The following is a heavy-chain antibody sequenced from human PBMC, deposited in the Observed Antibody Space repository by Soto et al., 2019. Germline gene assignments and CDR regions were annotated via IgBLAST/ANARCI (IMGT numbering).Heavy chain of an antibody. Sequence: QVQLVQSGAEVKKPGASVKVSCKASGYTFTSYGISWVRQAPGQGLEWMGWISAYNGNTNYAQKLQGRVTMTTDTSTSTAYMEVRSLRSDDTAVYYCARDRGRPVVAATWLGVDYWGQGTLVTVSS. D-gene: IGHD2-15*01. CDR3: ARDRGRPVVAATWLGVDY. J-gene: IGHJ4*02. CDR2: ISAYNGNT. CDR1: GYTFTSYG. V-gene: IGHV1-18*01.